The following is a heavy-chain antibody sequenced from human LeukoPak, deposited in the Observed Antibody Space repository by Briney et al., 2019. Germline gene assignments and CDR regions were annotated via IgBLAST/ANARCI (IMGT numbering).Heavy chain of an antibody. CDR1: GYSFITYG. CDR2: ISAYNRST. CDR3: ARPYDSSGYYNYYFDN. V-gene: IGHV1-18*01. Sequence: SVQVSCKASGYSFITYGISWVRPAPGQGLEWMGWISAYNRSTDYAQTLQGRLTITTDTSTSTAYMEMRSLRSDDTAVYYCARPYDSSGYYNYYFDNWGRGTLAPVSS. J-gene: IGHJ4*02. D-gene: IGHD3-22*01.